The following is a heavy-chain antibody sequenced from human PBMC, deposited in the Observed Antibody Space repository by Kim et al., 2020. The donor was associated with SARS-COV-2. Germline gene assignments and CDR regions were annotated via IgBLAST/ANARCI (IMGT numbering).Heavy chain of an antibody. CDR2: IYYSEST. J-gene: IGHJ4*01. Sequence: SETLSLTCTVSGVSISSGGYYWSWIRQHPGKGLEWIGYIYYSESTHYNPSLKTRVTISVDTTKNQFSLKLSAVTTAHNAMFYCPWVRITIFGVAAAMDY. CDR3: PWVRITIFGVAAAMDY. V-gene: IGHV4-31*03. D-gene: IGHD3-3*01. CDR1: GVSISSGGYY.